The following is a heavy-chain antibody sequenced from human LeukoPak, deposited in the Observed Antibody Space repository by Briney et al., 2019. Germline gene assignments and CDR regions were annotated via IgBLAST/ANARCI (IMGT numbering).Heavy chain of an antibody. CDR2: IYYSGST. CDR3: ARHEGGYNWGYFDY. D-gene: IGHD5-24*01. Sequence: SETLSLTCTVSGGSISNYYWSWIRQPPGKGLEWIGCIYYSGSTNYNPSLKSRVTMSVDTSKNQFPLKLSSVTAADTAMYYCARHEGGYNWGYFDYWGQGTLVTVSS. J-gene: IGHJ4*02. CDR1: GGSISNYY. V-gene: IGHV4-59*08.